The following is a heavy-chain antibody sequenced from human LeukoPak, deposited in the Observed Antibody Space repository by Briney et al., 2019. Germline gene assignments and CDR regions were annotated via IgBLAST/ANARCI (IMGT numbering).Heavy chain of an antibody. CDR2: IYSGGST. Sequence: PGGSLRLSCAASGFTVSSNYMSWVRQAPGKGLEWVSVIYSGGSTYYADSVKGRFTISGNNSKNTLYLQMNSLRAEDTAVYYCAKGSRNSYGPLGYYFDYWGQGTLVTVSS. CDR3: AKGSRNSYGPLGYYFDY. V-gene: IGHV3-66*01. J-gene: IGHJ4*02. CDR1: GFTVSSNY. D-gene: IGHD5-18*01.